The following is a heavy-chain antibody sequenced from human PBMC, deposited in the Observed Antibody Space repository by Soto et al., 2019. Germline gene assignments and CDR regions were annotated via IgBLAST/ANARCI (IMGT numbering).Heavy chain of an antibody. CDR2: ISGSGGST. J-gene: IGHJ4*02. CDR3: AKDRGAIDYGDYSPYFDY. V-gene: IGHV3-23*01. D-gene: IGHD4-17*01. Sequence: EVQLLESGGGLVQPGGSLRLSCAASGFTFSSYAMSWVRQAPGKGLEWVSAISGSGGSTYYADSVKGRFTISRDNSKNTLYLQMNSLRAEDTAVYYCAKDRGAIDYGDYSPYFDYWGQGTLVTVSS. CDR1: GFTFSSYA.